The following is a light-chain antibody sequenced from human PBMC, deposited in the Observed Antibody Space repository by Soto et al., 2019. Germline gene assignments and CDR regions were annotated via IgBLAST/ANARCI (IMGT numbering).Light chain of an antibody. J-gene: IGKJ4*01. V-gene: IGKV3-11*01. CDR2: YAS. CDR3: QQRSTWPLFT. Sequence: VWTQSPATLSLSPGERATLSCRASQTVSRYLAWYQQKPGQAPRLLIYYASNRATGIPARFSGSGSGTDYTLTISSLEPEDFAVYYCQQRSTWPLFTFGGGTKVEI. CDR1: QTVSRY.